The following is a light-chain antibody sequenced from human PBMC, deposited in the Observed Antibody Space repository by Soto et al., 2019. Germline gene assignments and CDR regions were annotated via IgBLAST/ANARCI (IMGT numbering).Light chain of an antibody. Sequence: QSVLTQPPSASGTPGQRVTISYSGSSFNIGSNNVHWFQQFPGTAPKLLIYRDNQRPSGVPDRFSGSKSGASASLAITGLRSDDEADYYCAAWDASLGGWVFGGGTKLTVL. CDR3: AAWDASLGGWV. V-gene: IGLV1-47*01. CDR2: RDN. CDR1: SFNIGSNN. J-gene: IGLJ3*02.